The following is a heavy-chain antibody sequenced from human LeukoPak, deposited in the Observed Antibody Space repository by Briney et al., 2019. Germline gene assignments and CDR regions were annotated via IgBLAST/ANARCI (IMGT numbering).Heavy chain of an antibody. V-gene: IGHV3-74*01. D-gene: IGHD6-13*01. Sequence: PGGSLRLSCAASGFPFSSYWTHWVRQAPGKGLVWVSRISGDGTSTGYAASVKGRFTISRDNAKNMLYLQMNSLRDEDTAVYYCGRQQAAAGDYWGQGTLVTVSS. CDR3: GRQQAAAGDY. J-gene: IGHJ4*02. CDR2: ISGDGTST. CDR1: GFPFSSYW.